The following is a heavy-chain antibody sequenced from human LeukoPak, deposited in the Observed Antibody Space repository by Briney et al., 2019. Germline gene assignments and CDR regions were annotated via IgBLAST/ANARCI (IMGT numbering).Heavy chain of an antibody. CDR2: INPNSGGT. CDR3: ARADSSLRLYYFVY. D-gene: IGHD6-6*01. CDR1: GYTFTGNY. Sequence: ASLKVSCKASGYTFTGNYMHWVRQAPGQGLEWMGWINPNSGGTNYAQKFQGRVTMTSDTSTSTAYMELSSLTSDDTAVYYCARADSSLRLYYFVYWGQGTLVIVSS. V-gene: IGHV1-2*02. J-gene: IGHJ4*02.